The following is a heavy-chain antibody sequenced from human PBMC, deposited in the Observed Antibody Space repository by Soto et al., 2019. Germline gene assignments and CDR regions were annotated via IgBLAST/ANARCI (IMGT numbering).Heavy chain of an antibody. CDR1: GYTFTTYE. CDR2: ISAYNGNT. CDR3: ARVGSSSSPIDF. Sequence: GASVKVSCKASGYTFTTYEISWVRQAPGQGLEWMGWISAYNGNTNYAQRLQGRVTITTDTSTSTTYMELRSLKSDDTAVYYCARVGSSSSPIDFWGQGTLVTSPQ. J-gene: IGHJ4*02. V-gene: IGHV1-18*01. D-gene: IGHD6-6*01.